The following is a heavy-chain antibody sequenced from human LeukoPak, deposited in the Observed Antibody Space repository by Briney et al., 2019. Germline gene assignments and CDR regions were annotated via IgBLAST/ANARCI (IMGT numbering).Heavy chain of an antibody. CDR3: ARDSAYRYYYMDV. CDR1: GLTFSTAD. J-gene: IGHJ6*03. Sequence: PGGSLRLSCAASGLTFSTADMHWVRQAPGKGLEWVSSISSSSYIYYADSVKGRFTISRDNAKNSLYLQMNSLRAEDTAVYYCARDSAYRYYYMDVWGKGTTVTVSS. CDR2: ISSSSYI. D-gene: IGHD3-10*01. V-gene: IGHV3-21*01.